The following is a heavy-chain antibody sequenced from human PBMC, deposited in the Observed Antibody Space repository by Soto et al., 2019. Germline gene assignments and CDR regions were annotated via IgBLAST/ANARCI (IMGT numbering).Heavy chain of an antibody. CDR1: GISVSNNY. CDR3: ARDLSSDGLLFDFDS. CDR2: LYNDGTT. Sequence: EVQLVESGGDLVQPGGSLRLSCAVSGISVSNNYMSWVRQAPGKGLEWVSVLYNDGTTDYADSVRGRFTTSRDNSKNFVYLQMTSLRVEDTAVYFCARDLSSDGLLFDFDSWGQGTLVTVSP. J-gene: IGHJ4*02. D-gene: IGHD3-10*01. V-gene: IGHV3-66*01.